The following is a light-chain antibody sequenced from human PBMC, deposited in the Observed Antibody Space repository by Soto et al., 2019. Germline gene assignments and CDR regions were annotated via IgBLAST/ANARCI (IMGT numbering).Light chain of an antibody. CDR2: GAS. CDR3: QQYNNWPRST. V-gene: IGKV3-15*01. Sequence: EIVMTQSPATLSVSPGERATLSCRASQSAGSNLAWYQLKPGQAPRLLIYGASTRATGIPARFSGSGSGTDFTLTISSLQSEDFVVYFCQQYNNWPRSTFGGGTKVEIK. CDR1: QSAGSN. J-gene: IGKJ4*01.